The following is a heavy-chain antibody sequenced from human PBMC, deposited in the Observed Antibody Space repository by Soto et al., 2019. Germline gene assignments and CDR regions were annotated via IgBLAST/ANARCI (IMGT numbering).Heavy chain of an antibody. D-gene: IGHD6-19*01. CDR3: ARRPRAVAGMDNWFDP. CDR1: GGSISSSSITYY. Sequence: QLQLQESGPGLVKPSETLSLTCTVSGGSISSSSITYYWGWIRQPPGKVQEWIGGIHSSGSVYYNPALKSRVTVSIDVSKNEFSLKLSSVTAADTAVDYCARRPRAVAGMDNWFDPWGQGILVTGSS. CDR2: IHSSGSV. J-gene: IGHJ5*02. V-gene: IGHV4-39*01.